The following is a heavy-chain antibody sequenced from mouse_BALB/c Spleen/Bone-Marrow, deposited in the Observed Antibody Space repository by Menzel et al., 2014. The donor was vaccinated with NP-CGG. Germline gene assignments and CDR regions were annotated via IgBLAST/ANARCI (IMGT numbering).Heavy chain of an antibody. CDR2: SGNKANDYTT. CDR3: ARDARRDAMDY. CDR1: GFTFSDFY. J-gene: IGHJ4*01. Sequence: EVKLVESGGGLVQPGGSLRLSCATSGFTFSDFYMEWVRQPPGKRLEWIAASGNKANDYTTEYSASVKGRFIVSRDTSQSILYLQMNALRAEDTAIYYCARDARRDAMDYWGQGTSVTVSS. V-gene: IGHV7-1*02.